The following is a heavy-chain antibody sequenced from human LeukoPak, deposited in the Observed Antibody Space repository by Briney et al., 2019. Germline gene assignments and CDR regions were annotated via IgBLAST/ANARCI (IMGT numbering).Heavy chain of an antibody. J-gene: IGHJ4*02. V-gene: IGHV1-69*04. CDR1: GGTFSSYA. CDR3: ATEPSRSYSFDHLDF. CDR2: VVPMFGIR. D-gene: IGHD5-12*01. Sequence: VKVSCKAPGGTFSSYAISWVRQAPGQGLEWMGRVVPMFGIRNYPQTFRGRVNITADKATNTVYMELRSLRAEDTAIYYCATEPSRSYSFDHLDFWGLGTPVTVSS.